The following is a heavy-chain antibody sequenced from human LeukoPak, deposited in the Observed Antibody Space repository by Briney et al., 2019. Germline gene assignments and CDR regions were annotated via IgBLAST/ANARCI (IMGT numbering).Heavy chain of an antibody. CDR1: GFTFSSYG. CDR2: IRYDGSNK. D-gene: IGHD5-12*01. CDR3: AKDLDIVATSDY. V-gene: IGHV3-30*02. Sequence: GGSLRLSCAASGFTFSSYGMHWVRQAPGKGLEWVAFIRYDGSNKYYADSVKGRFTISRDNSKNTLYLQMNSLRAEDTAVYYCAKDLDIVATSDYWGQGTQVTVSS. J-gene: IGHJ4*02.